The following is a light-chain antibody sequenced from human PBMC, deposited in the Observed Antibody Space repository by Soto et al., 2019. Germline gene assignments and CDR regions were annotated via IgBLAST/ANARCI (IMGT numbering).Light chain of an antibody. CDR2: APS. Sequence: DIQMTQSPSSLSASVGDIVTITCRAIQGISNYLAWYQQKPGKVPKLLIYAPSTLQSVVPSRFSGSRSGTDFTLTISSLQPEDVATYYCQKYNSAPLTFGGGTKVEIK. CDR3: QKYNSAPLT. V-gene: IGKV1-27*01. J-gene: IGKJ4*01. CDR1: QGISNY.